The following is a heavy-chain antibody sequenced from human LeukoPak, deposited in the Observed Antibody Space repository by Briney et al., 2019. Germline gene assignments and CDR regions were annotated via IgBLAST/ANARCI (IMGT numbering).Heavy chain of an antibody. CDR3: AKTGRSHFDY. CDR1: GFTFSSYG. J-gene: IGHJ4*02. Sequence: PGGSLRLSCAASGFTFSSYGMHWVRQAPGKGLEWVAVISYDGSNKYYADSVKGRFTISRDNSKNTLYLQMNSLRAEDTAVYYCAKTGRSHFDYWGQGTLVTVSS. V-gene: IGHV3-30*18. CDR2: ISYDGSNK. D-gene: IGHD3-10*01.